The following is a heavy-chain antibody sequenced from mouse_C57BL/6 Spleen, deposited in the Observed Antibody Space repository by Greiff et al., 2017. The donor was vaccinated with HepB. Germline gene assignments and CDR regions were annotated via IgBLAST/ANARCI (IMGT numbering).Heavy chain of an antibody. J-gene: IGHJ3*01. V-gene: IGHV1-52*01. CDR2: IDPSDSET. CDR1: GYTFTSYW. D-gene: IGHD2-1*01. CDR3: ARDYYGNYEGFAY. Sequence: VQLQQPGAELVRPGSSVKLSCKASGYTFTSYWMHWVKQRPIQGLEWIGNIDPSDSETHYNQKFKDKATLTVDKSSSTAYMQLSSLTSEDSAVYYCARDYYGNYEGFAYWGQGTLVTVSA.